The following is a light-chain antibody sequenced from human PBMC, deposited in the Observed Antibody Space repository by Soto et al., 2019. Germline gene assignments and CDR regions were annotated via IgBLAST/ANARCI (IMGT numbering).Light chain of an antibody. CDR1: SSDVGGYNY. CDR2: EVS. Sequence: QSVLTQPASVSGSPGQSITISCTGTSSDVGGYNYVSWYQQHPGKAPKLMIYEVSNRPSGVSNRFSGSKSGSTASLTISGLQAEDEADYYCSLYISGSTYVFGTGTKVTVL. J-gene: IGLJ1*01. CDR3: SLYISGSTYV. V-gene: IGLV2-14*01.